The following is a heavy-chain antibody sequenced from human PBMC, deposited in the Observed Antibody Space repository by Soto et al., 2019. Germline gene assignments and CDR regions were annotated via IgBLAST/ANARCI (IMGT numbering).Heavy chain of an antibody. J-gene: IGHJ6*02. V-gene: IGHV1-18*04. CDR1: GYTFTSYG. Sequence: QGQLVQSGAEVKKPGASVKVSCKASGYTFTSYGISWVRQAPGQGPEWMGWISATKGNTNYAQKFQGRVTMTTDTSTSTAYMELRSLRSDDTAVYYCAREILSPDFYFHGMDVWGQGTTVTVSS. CDR3: AREILSPDFYFHGMDV. D-gene: IGHD2-15*01. CDR2: ISATKGNT.